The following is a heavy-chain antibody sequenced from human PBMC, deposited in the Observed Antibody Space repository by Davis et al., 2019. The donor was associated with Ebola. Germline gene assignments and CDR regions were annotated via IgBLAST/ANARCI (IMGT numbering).Heavy chain of an antibody. CDR3: VKWNVVVVAVSEYFQD. CDR1: GFTFSSYG. D-gene: IGHD2-15*01. J-gene: IGHJ1*01. CDR2: IWYDGSNK. Sequence: GESLKISCAASGFTFSSYGMHWVRQAPGKGLEWVAVIWYDGSNKYYADSVKGRFTISRDNSKNTLYLQMNSLRAEDTAVYFCVKWNVVVVAVSEYFQDWGQGTLVTVSS. V-gene: IGHV3-33*06.